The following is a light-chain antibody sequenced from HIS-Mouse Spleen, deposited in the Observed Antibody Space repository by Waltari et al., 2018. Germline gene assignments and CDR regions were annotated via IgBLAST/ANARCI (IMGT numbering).Light chain of an antibody. CDR3: SSYAGSSTV. Sequence: QSALTQPPSASGSPGQSVTISCTGTSSDVGGYNYFSWYQQHPGNAPNLMIYEVSKRPSGVPDRFSGSKSGNTASLTVSGLQAEDEADYYCSSYAGSSTVFGTGTKVTVL. J-gene: IGLJ1*01. CDR2: EVS. CDR1: SSDVGGYNY. V-gene: IGLV2-8*01.